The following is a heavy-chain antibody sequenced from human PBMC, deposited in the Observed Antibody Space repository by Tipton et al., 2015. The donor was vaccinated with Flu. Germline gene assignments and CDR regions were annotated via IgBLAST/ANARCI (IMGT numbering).Heavy chain of an antibody. D-gene: IGHD2-15*01. CDR3: ARDSRLPQDDAFDI. V-gene: IGHV4-39*07. CDR2: ISYSGST. CDR1: GGSISTSSDF. Sequence: LRLSCTVSGGSISTSSDFWGWIRQPPGKGLEWIGSISYSGSTYYNPSLKSRVTISVDTSKNQFSLKLSSVTAADTAVYYSARDSRLPQDDAFDIWGRGTLVTVSS. J-gene: IGHJ3*02.